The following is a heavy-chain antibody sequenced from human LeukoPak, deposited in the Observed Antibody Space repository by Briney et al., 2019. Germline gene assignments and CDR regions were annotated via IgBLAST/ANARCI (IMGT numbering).Heavy chain of an antibody. V-gene: IGHV3-30*04. D-gene: IGHD5-24*01. CDR3: ARGGWLQLGYYFDY. J-gene: IGHJ4*02. CDR2: ISYDGRNK. CDR1: GFTFSSYA. Sequence: GGSLRLSCAASGFTFSSYAMHWVRQAPGRGREWVAAISYDGRNKYYADSVKGRFTISRDNSKNTLYLQMNSLRAEDTAVYYCARGGWLQLGYYFDYWGQGTLVTVSS.